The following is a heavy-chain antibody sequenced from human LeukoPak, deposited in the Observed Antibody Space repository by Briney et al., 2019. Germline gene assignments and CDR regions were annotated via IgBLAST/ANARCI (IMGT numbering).Heavy chain of an antibody. CDR3: ARGRGSWYGVYFDY. Sequence: PGGSLRLSCTGSGFTFSSYWMTWVRQASGKGLEWVANMKQDGSEINYVDSVKGRFTISRDNAKNSLYLQLNSLRTEDTAVYYCARGRGSWYGVYFDYWGQGTLVTVSS. D-gene: IGHD6-13*01. CDR1: GFTFSSYW. CDR2: MKQDGSEI. V-gene: IGHV3-7*01. J-gene: IGHJ4*02.